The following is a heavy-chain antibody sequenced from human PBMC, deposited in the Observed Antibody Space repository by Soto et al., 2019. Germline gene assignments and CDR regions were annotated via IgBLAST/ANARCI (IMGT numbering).Heavy chain of an antibody. CDR1: GGSISSSNW. CDR3: ARELVDTAIYFDY. Sequence: SETLSLTCAVSGGSISSSNWWSWVRQPPGKGLEWIGEIYHSGSTYYNPSLKSRVTISVDTSNNQFSLKLNSVTAADTAVYYCARELVDTAIYFDYWGQGTLVT. CDR2: IYHSGST. J-gene: IGHJ4*02. D-gene: IGHD5-18*01. V-gene: IGHV4-4*02.